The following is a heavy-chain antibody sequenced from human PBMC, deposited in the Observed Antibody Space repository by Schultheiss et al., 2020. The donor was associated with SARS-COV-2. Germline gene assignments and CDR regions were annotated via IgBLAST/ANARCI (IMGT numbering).Heavy chain of an antibody. CDR2: ISSSSSTI. CDR1: GFTFSSYA. J-gene: IGHJ4*02. Sequence: GGSLRLSCAASGFTFSSYAMSWVRQAPGKGLEWVSYISSSSSTIYYADSVKGRFTISRDNSKNTLYLQMNSLRVDDTAVYYCAKVSYYYDSSGYYDYWGQGTLVTVSS. D-gene: IGHD3-22*01. CDR3: AKVSYYYDSSGYYDY. V-gene: IGHV3-23*01.